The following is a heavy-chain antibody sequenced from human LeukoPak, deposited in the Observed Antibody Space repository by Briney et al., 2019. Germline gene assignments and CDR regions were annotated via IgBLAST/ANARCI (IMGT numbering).Heavy chain of an antibody. D-gene: IGHD5-12*01. CDR1: GFTFSSYG. J-gene: IGHJ4*02. CDR2: IWYDGSNK. V-gene: IGHV3-33*01. CDR3: ARGDIVATMAPFDY. Sequence: GGSLRLSCAASGFTFSSYGMHWVRQAPGKGLEWVAVIWYDGSNKYYADSVKGRFTISRDNSKNTLYLQMNSLRAEDTAVYYCARGDIVATMAPFDYWGQGTPVTVSS.